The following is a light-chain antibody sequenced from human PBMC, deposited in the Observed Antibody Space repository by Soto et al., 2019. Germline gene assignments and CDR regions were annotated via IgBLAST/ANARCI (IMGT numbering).Light chain of an antibody. Sequence: DIVMTQSPLSLPVTPGEPASISCRSSQSLLHSNGYNYLDWYLQKPGQSPQLLIYLGSNRASGVPDRFGGSGSGTDFTLKISRVEAVDVGVYYCMQALQTPRTFGQGTKVEIK. CDR2: LGS. CDR1: QSLLHSNGYNY. J-gene: IGKJ1*01. CDR3: MQALQTPRT. V-gene: IGKV2-28*01.